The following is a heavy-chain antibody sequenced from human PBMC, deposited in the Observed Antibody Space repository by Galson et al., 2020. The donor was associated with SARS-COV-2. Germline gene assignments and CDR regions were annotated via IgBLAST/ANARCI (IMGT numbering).Heavy chain of an antibody. CDR1: GGSISSGGYS. J-gene: IGHJ3*02. CDR2: IYHSGST. CDR3: VRGYQLLSPFAFDI. V-gene: IGHV4-30-2*01. D-gene: IGHD2-2*01. Sequence: SETLSLTCAVSGGSISSGGYSWSWIRQPPGKGLEWIGYIYHSGSTYYNPSLKSRVTISVDRSKNQFSLKLSSVTAADTAVYYCVRGYQLLSPFAFDIWGQGTMVTVSS.